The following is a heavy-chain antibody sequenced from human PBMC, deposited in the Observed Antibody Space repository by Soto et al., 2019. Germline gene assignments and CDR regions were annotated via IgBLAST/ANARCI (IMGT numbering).Heavy chain of an antibody. V-gene: IGHV3-15*07. Sequence: GGSLRLSCAASGFTFSNAWMNWVRQAPGKGLEWVGRIKSKTDGGTTDYAAPVKGRFTISRDDSKNTLYLQMNSLKTEDTAVYYCTTAYDFSLPGPYDYWGQGTLVTVSS. CDR2: IKSKTDGGTT. D-gene: IGHD3-3*01. CDR3: TTAYDFSLPGPYDY. J-gene: IGHJ4*02. CDR1: GFTFSNAW.